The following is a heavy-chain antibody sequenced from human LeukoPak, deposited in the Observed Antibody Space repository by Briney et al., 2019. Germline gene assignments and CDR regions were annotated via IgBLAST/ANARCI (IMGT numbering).Heavy chain of an antibody. CDR3: ARHVWYSSWFDP. CDR1: GGSYSGCY. J-gene: IGHJ5*02. V-gene: IGHV4-34*01. D-gene: IGHD4-11*01. Sequence: SETLSLTCAVYGGSYSGCYWSWIRQPPGKGLEWSGEINHSGSTNYNPSLKSRITISVDTSKNQFSLKLSSVTAADTAVYYCARHVWYSSWFDPWGQGTLVTVSS. CDR2: INHSGST.